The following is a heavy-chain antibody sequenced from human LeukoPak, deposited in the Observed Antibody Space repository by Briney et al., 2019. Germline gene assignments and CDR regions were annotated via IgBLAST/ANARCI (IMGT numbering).Heavy chain of an antibody. D-gene: IGHD3-10*01. CDR1: GLTFSSYE. V-gene: IGHV3-48*03. Sequence: PGGSLRLSCAASGLTFSSYEMNWVRQAPGKGLEWVSYISSSGSTIYYADSVKGRFTISRDNAKNSLYLQMNSLRAEDTAVYYCARDATYGSGSYYKGKFNWFDPWGQGTLVTVSS. J-gene: IGHJ5*02. CDR3: ARDATYGSGSYYKGKFNWFDP. CDR2: ISSSGSTI.